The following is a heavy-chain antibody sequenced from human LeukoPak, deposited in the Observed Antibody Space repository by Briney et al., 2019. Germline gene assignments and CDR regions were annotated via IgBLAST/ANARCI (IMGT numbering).Heavy chain of an antibody. CDR1: GGSFSGYY. V-gene: IGHV4-34*01. J-gene: IGHJ4*02. D-gene: IGHD6-19*01. Sequence: PSETLSLTCAVYGGSFSGYYWSWIRQPPGKGLEWIGEINHSGSTNYNPSLKSRVTISVDTSKNQFSLKLSSVTAADTAVYYCARPLGYSSGWYAYCGQGTLVTVSS. CDR2: INHSGST. CDR3: ARPLGYSSGWYAY.